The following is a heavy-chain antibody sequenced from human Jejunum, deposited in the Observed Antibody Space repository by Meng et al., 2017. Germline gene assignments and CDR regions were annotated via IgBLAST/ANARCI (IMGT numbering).Heavy chain of an antibody. CDR3: VRTSNWSLDY. Sequence: QVQLQASGRGLVKTTMTLSPTCAISGDRVSSNSAAWHWSRQSPSGGLEWLGRTYYRSKWYNDYAESVKSRITINPDTSKNQFSLQLNSVTPEDTAVYYCVRTSNWSLDYWGQGTLVTVSS. D-gene: IGHD6-13*01. V-gene: IGHV6-1*01. J-gene: IGHJ4*01. CDR1: GDRVSSNSAA. CDR2: TYYRSKWYN.